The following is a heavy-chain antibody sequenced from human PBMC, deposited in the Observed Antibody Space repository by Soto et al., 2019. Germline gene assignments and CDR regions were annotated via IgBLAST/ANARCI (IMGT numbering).Heavy chain of an antibody. CDR2: IIPMFGAT. D-gene: IGHD2-15*01. J-gene: IGHJ4*02. V-gene: IGHV1-69*06. CDR3: ARGAIVAVPAALSSCHDYTNYSFAS. CDR1: GGSFSDFA. Sequence: QVQLAQSGAEVRKPGSSVKVSCGASGGSFSDFAFSWVRQAPGQGLEWMGGIIPMFGATKYAQRFQDRVKITAEKSTNTVYLTLSGLTSDHTTTYYCARGAIVAVPAALSSCHDYTNYSFASWGQGTLVTVAS.